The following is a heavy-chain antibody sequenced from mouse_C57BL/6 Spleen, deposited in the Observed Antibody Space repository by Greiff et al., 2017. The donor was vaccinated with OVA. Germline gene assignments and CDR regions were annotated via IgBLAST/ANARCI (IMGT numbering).Heavy chain of an antibody. CDR1: GYTFTDYY. CDR3: AAPFTTVVATGFDY. CDR2: IYPGSGNT. J-gene: IGHJ2*01. Sequence: QVQLKESGAELVRPGASVKLSCKASGYTFTDYYINWVKQRPGQGLEWIARIYPGSGNTYYNEKFKGKATLTAEKSSSTAYMQLSSLTSEDSAVYFCAAPFTTVVATGFDYWGQGTTLTVSS. D-gene: IGHD1-1*01. V-gene: IGHV1-76*01.